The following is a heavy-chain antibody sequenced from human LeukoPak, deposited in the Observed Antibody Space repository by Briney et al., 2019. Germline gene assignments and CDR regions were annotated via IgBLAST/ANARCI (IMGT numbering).Heavy chain of an antibody. J-gene: IGHJ3*02. V-gene: IGHV4-59*08. Sequence: SETLSLTCTVSGGSISSYYWSWIRQPPGQGLEWIGYIYYSGSTNYNPSLKSRVTITVDTSKNQFSLKLSSVTAADTAVYYCARQGNYYDIWGAFDIWGQGTMVTVSS. CDR1: GGSISSYY. CDR2: IYYSGST. D-gene: IGHD3-22*01. CDR3: ARQGNYYDIWGAFDI.